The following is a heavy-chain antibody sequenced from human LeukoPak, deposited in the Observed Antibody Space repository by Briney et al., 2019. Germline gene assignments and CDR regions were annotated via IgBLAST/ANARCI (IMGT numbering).Heavy chain of an antibody. D-gene: IGHD1-26*01. J-gene: IGHJ4*02. V-gene: IGHV4-4*09. CDR2: IYTSGST. CDR3: ARHGSGSYSFFDY. Sequence: SETLSLTCTVSGGSISSYYWSWIRQPPGKGLEWIGYIYTSGSTNYNPSLKSRVTISVDTSKNQFSLKLSSVTAADTALYYCARHGSGSYSFFDYWGQGTLVTVSS. CDR1: GGSISSYY.